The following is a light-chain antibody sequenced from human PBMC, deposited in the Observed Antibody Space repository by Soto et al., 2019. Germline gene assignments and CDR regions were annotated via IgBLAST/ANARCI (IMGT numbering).Light chain of an antibody. J-gene: IGLJ2*01. CDR3: SSYGGSNNLL. Sequence: QSALTQPPSASGTPGQRVSISCSGASSTFATNYVHWYQQLPGAAPKLLIYRSDQRPSGVPERFSGSKSGNTASLTVSGLQAEDEADYYCSSYGGSNNLLFGGGTKVTVL. CDR2: RSD. V-gene: IGLV1-47*01. CDR1: SSTFATNY.